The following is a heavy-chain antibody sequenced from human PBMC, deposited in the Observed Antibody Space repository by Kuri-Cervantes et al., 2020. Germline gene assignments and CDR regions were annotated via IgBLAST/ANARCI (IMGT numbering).Heavy chain of an antibody. V-gene: IGHV4-34*01. CDR3: ARGQEYCSGGSCRSYYFDY. J-gene: IGHJ4*02. CDR2: INHSGST. D-gene: IGHD2-15*01. Sequence: AETLSPTCAVYGGSFSGYYWSWIRQPPGKGLEWIGEINHSGSTHYNPSLKSRVTLSVDTSKNQFSLKLSSVTAADTAVYYCARGQEYCSGGSCRSYYFDYCGQRTLVTVSS. CDR1: GGSFSGYY.